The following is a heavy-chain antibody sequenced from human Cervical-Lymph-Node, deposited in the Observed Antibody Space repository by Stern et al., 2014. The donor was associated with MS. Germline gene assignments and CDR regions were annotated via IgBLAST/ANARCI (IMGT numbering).Heavy chain of an antibody. J-gene: IGHJ4*02. Sequence: QVQLQESGPGLVKPSETLSLTCTVSGGSISSYYWSWIRQPPGKGLEWIGYLYSSGYSGNTNYNPSLKSRVTISGDTSKNQFSLKVNSVTAADTAVYFCARDRAADGGYPIDNWGQGALVTVSS. CDR3: ARDRAADGGYPIDN. D-gene: IGHD4-17*01. V-gene: IGHV4-59*01. CDR1: GGSISSYY. CDR2: LYSSGYSGNT.